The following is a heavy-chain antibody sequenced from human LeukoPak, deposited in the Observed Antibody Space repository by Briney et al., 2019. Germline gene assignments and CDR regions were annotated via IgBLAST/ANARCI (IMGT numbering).Heavy chain of an antibody. J-gene: IGHJ4*02. Sequence: GGSLRLPCAASGFTFSSYAMSWVRQAPGKGLEWVSAISGSGGSTYYADSVKGRFTISRDNSKNTLYLQMNSLRAEDTAVYYCAKVPAAAGTGNYWGQGTLVTVSS. V-gene: IGHV3-23*01. D-gene: IGHD6-13*01. CDR1: GFTFSSYA. CDR3: AKVPAAAGTGNY. CDR2: ISGSGGST.